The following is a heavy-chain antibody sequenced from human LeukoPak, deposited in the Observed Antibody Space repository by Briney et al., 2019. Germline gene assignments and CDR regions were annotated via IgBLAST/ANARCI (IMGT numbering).Heavy chain of an antibody. V-gene: IGHV3-11*01. D-gene: IGHD4/OR15-4a*01. CDR1: GFTFSDYY. CDR3: ARDRVPTPYNWFDP. CDR2: ISSSGSTI. J-gene: IGHJ5*02. Sequence: GGSLRLSCAASGFTFSDYYMSWIRQAPGKGLEWVSYISSSGSTIYYADSVKGRFTISRDNAKNSLYLQMNSLRAEDTAVYYCARDRVPTPYNWFDPWGQGTLVTVSS.